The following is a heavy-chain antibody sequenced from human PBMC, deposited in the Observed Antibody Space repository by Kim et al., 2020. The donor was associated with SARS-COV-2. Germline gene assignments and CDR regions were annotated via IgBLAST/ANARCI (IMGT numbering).Heavy chain of an antibody. V-gene: IGHV3-23*01. Sequence: GGSLRLSCAASGFTFSSYAMSWVRQAPGKGLEWVSAISGSGGSTYYADSVKGRFTISRDNSKNTLYLQMNSLRAEDTAVYYCATDGASMVRGVIGLYDYWGQGTLVTVSS. D-gene: IGHD3-10*01. J-gene: IGHJ4*02. CDR3: ATDGASMVRGVIGLYDY. CDR2: ISGSGGST. CDR1: GFTFSSYA.